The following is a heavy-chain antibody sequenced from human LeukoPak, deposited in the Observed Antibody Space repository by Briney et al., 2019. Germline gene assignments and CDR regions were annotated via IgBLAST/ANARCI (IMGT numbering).Heavy chain of an antibody. D-gene: IGHD6-13*01. J-gene: IGHJ5*02. V-gene: IGHV3-74*01. Sequence: PGGSLRLSCAASGFTLSSYWMHWVRQAPGKGLVWVSRINSDARTTNYADSVQGRFSISRDNAKNTLYLQMNSLRAEDTAVYYCARGSSGYSTTWGQGTLVTVSS. CDR1: GFTLSSYW. CDR3: ARGSSGYSTT. CDR2: INSDARTT.